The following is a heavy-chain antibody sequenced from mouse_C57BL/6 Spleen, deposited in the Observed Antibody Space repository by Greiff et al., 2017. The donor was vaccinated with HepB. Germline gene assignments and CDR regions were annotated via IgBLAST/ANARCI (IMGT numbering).Heavy chain of an antibody. D-gene: IGHD1-1*01. CDR1: GFTFSSYA. J-gene: IGHJ3*01. Sequence: DVKLVESGGGLVKPGGSLKLSCAASGFTFSSYAMSWVRQTPEKRLEWVATISDGGSYTYYPDNVKGRFTISRDNAKNNLYLQMSHLKSEDTAMYYCARAIYYGSEDWFAYWGQGTLVTVSA. CDR2: ISDGGSYT. V-gene: IGHV5-4*03. CDR3: ARAIYYGSEDWFAY.